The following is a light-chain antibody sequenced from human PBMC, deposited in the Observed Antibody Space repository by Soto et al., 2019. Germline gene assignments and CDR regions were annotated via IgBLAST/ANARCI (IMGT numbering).Light chain of an antibody. CDR2: WAS. CDR3: QQYYSTPLT. CDR1: QSVLYSSNNKNY. Sequence: DIVITETKKSLAVSLFGSATMNCKSSQSVLYSSNNKNYLAWYQQKPGQPPKLLIYWASTRESGVPDRFSGSGSGTDFTLTISSLQAEDVAVYYCQQYYSTPLTFGGGTKVDIK. J-gene: IGKJ4*01. V-gene: IGKV4-1*01.